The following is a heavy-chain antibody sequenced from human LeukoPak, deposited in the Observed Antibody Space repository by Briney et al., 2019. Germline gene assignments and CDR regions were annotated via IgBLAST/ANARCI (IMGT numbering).Heavy chain of an antibody. Sequence: GGSLRLSCAASGVTVSSNYMSWVRQAPGKGLEWVSVIYSGGSTYYTDSVKGRFTISRDNSKNTLYLQMNSLRAEDTAVYYCARIAAAGWFDPWGQGTLVTVSS. CDR1: GVTVSSNY. CDR3: ARIAAAGWFDP. CDR2: IYSGGST. J-gene: IGHJ5*02. V-gene: IGHV3-53*01. D-gene: IGHD6-13*01.